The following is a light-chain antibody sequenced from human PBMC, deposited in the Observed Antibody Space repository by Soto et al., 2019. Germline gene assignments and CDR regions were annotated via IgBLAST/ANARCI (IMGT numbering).Light chain of an antibody. Sequence: IHMPQSPSPVCASLRESLTITRRASQGISSWLAWYQQKPGKAPKLLIYAASSLQSGVPSRFSGSGSGTDFTLTISSLQPEDFATYYCQQDNSFPITFGQGTRVEIK. CDR3: QQDNSFPIT. CDR1: QGISSW. J-gene: IGKJ5*01. CDR2: AAS. V-gene: IGKV1-12*01.